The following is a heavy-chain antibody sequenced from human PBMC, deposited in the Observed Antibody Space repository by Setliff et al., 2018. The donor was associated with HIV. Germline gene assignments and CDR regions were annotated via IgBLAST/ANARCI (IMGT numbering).Heavy chain of an antibody. Sequence: GGSLRLSCAASGFTLTTYSMNWVRQAPGKGLEWVSSISSSSSSTIYYADSVKGRFTISRDNAKNSLYLQLNSLRAEDTAVYYCARDAAAPAAIEGAFDIWGQGTMVTVSS. CDR1: GFTLTTYS. D-gene: IGHD2-2*02. CDR3: ARDAAAPAAIEGAFDI. J-gene: IGHJ3*02. V-gene: IGHV3-48*01. CDR2: ISSSSSSTI.